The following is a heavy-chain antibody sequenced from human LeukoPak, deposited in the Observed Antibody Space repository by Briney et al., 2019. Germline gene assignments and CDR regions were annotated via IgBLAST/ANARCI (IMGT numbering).Heavy chain of an antibody. J-gene: IGHJ4*02. CDR2: IYHSGST. CDR1: GYSISSGYY. V-gene: IGHV4-38-2*02. D-gene: IGHD3-22*01. CDR3: ARRGQTYYYDSSGYYLGYYFDY. Sequence: ASETLSLTCTVSGYSISSGYYWGWIRQPPGKGLEWIGSIYHSGSTYYNPSLKSRVTISVDTSKNQFSLKLSSVTAADTAVYYCARRGQTYYYDSSGYYLGYYFDYWGQGTLVTVSS.